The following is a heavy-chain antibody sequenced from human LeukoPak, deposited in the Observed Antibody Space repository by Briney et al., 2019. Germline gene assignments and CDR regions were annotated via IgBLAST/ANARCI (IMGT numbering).Heavy chain of an antibody. D-gene: IGHD1-26*01. Sequence: SETLSLTCTVSGGSISSGGYYWSWIRQPPGKGLEWIGYIYYSGSTNYNPSLKSRVTISVDTSKNQFSLKLSSVTAADTAVYYCARLQGGGSYYHFDYWGQGTLVTVSS. J-gene: IGHJ4*02. CDR3: ARLQGGGSYYHFDY. CDR1: GGSISSGGYY. V-gene: IGHV4-61*08. CDR2: IYYSGST.